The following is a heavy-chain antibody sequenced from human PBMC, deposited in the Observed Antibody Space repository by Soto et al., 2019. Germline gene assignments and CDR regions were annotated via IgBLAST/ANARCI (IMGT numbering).Heavy chain of an antibody. CDR2: INNNGDVT. CDR1: GFTFSSYA. CDR3: VTGSSRDYYFGYYALDV. V-gene: IGHV3-64D*06. J-gene: IGHJ6*02. D-gene: IGHD6-13*01. Sequence: PGGSLRLSCSASGFTFSSYAIHWVRQAPGKGLEHVSSINNNGDVTYYTDSVEGRLTISRDNSKNTVYLRMTNLRPEDTALYHCVTGSSRDYYFGYYALDVWGQGTTVTVSS.